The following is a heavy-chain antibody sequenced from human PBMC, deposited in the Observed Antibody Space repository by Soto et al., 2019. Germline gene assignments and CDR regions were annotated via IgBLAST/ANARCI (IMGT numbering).Heavy chain of an antibody. V-gene: IGHV1-8*02. J-gene: IGHJ3*02. D-gene: IGHD3-16*02. CDR1: GYTFTSYG. CDR2: MNPNSGNT. Sequence: ASVKVSCKASGYTFTSYGISWVRQATGQGLEWMGWMNPNSGNTGYAQKFQGGVTMTRNTSISTAYMELSSLRSEDTAVYYCAVGELSSWDAFDIWGQGTMVTVSS. CDR3: AVGELSSWDAFDI.